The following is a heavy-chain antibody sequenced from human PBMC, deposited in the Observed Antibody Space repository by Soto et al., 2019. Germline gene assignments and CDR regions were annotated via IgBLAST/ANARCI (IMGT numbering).Heavy chain of an antibody. CDR2: ISSSSSTM. CDR3: ARGVDGDSREEGY. V-gene: IGHV3-48*01. Sequence: GGSLRLSCAASGFTFSSYSLNWVRQAPGKGLEWVSYISSSSSTMYYADSVKGRFTISRDNAKNSLYLQMNSLRAEDTAMYYCARGVDGDSREEGYWGQGSLVTVSS. CDR1: GFTFSSYS. D-gene: IGHD4-17*01. J-gene: IGHJ4*02.